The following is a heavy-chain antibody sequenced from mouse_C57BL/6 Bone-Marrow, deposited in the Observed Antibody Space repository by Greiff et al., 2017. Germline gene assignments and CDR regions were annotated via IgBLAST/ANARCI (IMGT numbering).Heavy chain of an antibody. CDR3: ARGGVYYDYDDWFAY. CDR2: IDPSDSYT. Sequence: QVQLQQPGAELVKPGASVKLSCKASGYTFTSYWMQWVKQRPGQGLEWIGEIDPSDSYTNYNQKFKGKATLTVDTSSSTAYMQLSSLTSEDSAVYYCARGGVYYDYDDWFAYWGQETLVTVSA. V-gene: IGHV1-50*01. D-gene: IGHD2-4*01. CDR1: GYTFTSYW. J-gene: IGHJ3*01.